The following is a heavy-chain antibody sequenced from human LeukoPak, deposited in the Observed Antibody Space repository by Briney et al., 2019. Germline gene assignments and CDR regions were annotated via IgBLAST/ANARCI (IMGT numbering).Heavy chain of an antibody. CDR2: IYWDNDK. Sequence: ESGPTLVNPTQTLTLTCTFSGFSLSTTGVGVGWIRQPPGKALEWLAVIYWDNDKRYSPSLKSRLTLTKDTSKNQVVLTMTNMDPVDTATYYCAHRGPGYISGWDQSFFDNWAPGTLVTVSS. J-gene: IGHJ4*02. D-gene: IGHD6-19*01. V-gene: IGHV2-5*02. CDR1: GFSLSTTGVG. CDR3: AHRGPGYISGWDQSFFDN.